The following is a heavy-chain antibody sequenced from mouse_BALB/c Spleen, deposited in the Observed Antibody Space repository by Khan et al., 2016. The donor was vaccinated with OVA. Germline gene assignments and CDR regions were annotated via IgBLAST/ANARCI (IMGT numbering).Heavy chain of an antibody. Sequence: QVQLKESGPGLGAPSQSLSITCTVSGFSLDKYSVHWIRQSPVKGLEWLGVIWSAGSTDYNAAFISILTITKDNSGSQVCLKVSSLPPNVTAIYYCARRGYANSREAWFAYWGQVTLDTVSA. CDR3: ARRGYANSREAWFAY. CDR2: IWSAGST. D-gene: IGHD2-2*01. J-gene: IGHJ3*01. V-gene: IGHV2-2*02. CDR1: GFSLDKYS.